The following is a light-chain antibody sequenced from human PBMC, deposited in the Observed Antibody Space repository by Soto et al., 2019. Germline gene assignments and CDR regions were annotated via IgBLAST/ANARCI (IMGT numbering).Light chain of an antibody. V-gene: IGLV2-8*01. Sequence: QSVLTQPPSASGSPGQSVTISCTGTSSDVGGYKYVSWYQQHPGKAPKLMIFEVHKRPSGVPDRFSGSKSGNTASLTVSGLQAEDEEDYYCSFDGDTTNLLFGGGTKLTVL. CDR1: SSDVGGYKY. J-gene: IGLJ2*01. CDR2: EVH. CDR3: SFDGDTTNLL.